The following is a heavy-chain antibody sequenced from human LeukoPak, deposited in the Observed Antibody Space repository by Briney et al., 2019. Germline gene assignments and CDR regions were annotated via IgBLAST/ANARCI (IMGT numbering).Heavy chain of an antibody. Sequence: SEALSLTCDVSGGSITQTNYWPWVRQPPGKGLEWIGEVNLQGSTNYNPSLMRRVAISVDTSANHVSLQLTSVTAADTAVYYCAREGGPYRPLDYSGQGTLVTVSS. CDR3: AREGGPYRPLDY. V-gene: IGHV4-4*02. CDR2: VNLQGST. J-gene: IGHJ4*02. CDR1: GGSITQTNY.